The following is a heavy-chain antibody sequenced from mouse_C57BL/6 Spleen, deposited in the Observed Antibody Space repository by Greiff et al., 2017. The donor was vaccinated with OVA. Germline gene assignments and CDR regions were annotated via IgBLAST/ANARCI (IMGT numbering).Heavy chain of an antibody. CDR1: GYTFTSYW. CDR3: ARWGTTATWYFDV. V-gene: IGHV1-55*01. Sequence: VQLQQPGAELVKPGASVKMSCKASGYTFTSYWITWVKQRPGQGLEWIGDIYPGSGSTNYNEKFKSKATLTVDTSSSTAYMQLSSLTSEDSAVYDCARWGTTATWYFDVWGTGTTVTVSS. D-gene: IGHD1-2*01. CDR2: IYPGSGST. J-gene: IGHJ1*03.